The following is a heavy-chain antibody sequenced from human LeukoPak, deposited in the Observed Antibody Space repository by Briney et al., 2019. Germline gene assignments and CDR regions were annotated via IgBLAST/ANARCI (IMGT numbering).Heavy chain of an antibody. CDR2: ISGSGGST. CDR3: AKDRSRYSSHPFGYFDY. CDR1: GFTLSSYA. D-gene: IGHD6-13*01. V-gene: IGHV3-23*01. Sequence: PGGSLRLSCAASGFTLSSYAMSWVRQAPGKGLKWVSAISGSGGSTYYADSVKGRFTISRDNSKNTLYLQMNSLRSEDTAVYYCAKDRSRYSSHPFGYFDYWGQGTLVTVSS. J-gene: IGHJ4*02.